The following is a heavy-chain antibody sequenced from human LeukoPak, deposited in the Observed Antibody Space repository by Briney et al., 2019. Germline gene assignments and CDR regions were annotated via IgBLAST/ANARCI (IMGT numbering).Heavy chain of an antibody. V-gene: IGHV3-53*01. CDR1: GFSLSSNY. Sequence: PGGSLRLSCAASGFSLSSNYMNWVRQAPGKGLKWVSIIYSGGGTYYANSVRGRFTISRDNSKNTLYLQMNSLRDEDTAVYHCARGGYYYDSSGYYHDAFDIWGQGTMVTVSS. CDR3: ARGGYYYDSSGYYHDAFDI. J-gene: IGHJ3*02. D-gene: IGHD3-22*01. CDR2: IYSGGGT.